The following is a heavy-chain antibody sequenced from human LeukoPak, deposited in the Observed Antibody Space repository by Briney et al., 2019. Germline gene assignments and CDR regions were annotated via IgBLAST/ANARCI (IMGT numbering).Heavy chain of an antibody. CDR3: AGRDGYNIDY. CDR1: GGSISSSSYY. V-gene: IGHV4-39*01. Sequence: SETLSLTCTVSGGSISSSSYYWGWIRQPPGKGLEWIGSIYHSGSTYYNPSLMSRVTISIDTSKNQFSLKLSSVTAADTAVYYCAGRDGYNIDYWGQGTLVTVSS. CDR2: IYHSGST. D-gene: IGHD5-24*01. J-gene: IGHJ4*02.